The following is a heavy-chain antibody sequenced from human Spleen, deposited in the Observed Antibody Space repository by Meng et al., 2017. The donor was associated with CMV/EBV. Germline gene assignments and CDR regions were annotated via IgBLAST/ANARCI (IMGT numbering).Heavy chain of an antibody. CDR3: ARVAPGVITLYNWFDP. D-gene: IGHD3-10*01. V-gene: IGHV1-69*12. CDR2: IIPIFGTA. J-gene: IGHJ5*02. CDR1: GGSFSSYA. Sequence: QVQLVQSGAGVKKPGSSVKVSCKASGGSFSSYAISWVRQAPGQGLEWMGGIIPIFGTANYAQKFQGRVTITADESTSTAYMELSSLRSEDTAVYYCARVAPGVITLYNWFDPWGQGTLVTVSS.